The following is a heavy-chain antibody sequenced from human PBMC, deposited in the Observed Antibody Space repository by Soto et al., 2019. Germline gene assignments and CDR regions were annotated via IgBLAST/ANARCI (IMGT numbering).Heavy chain of an antibody. CDR1: GYTFTGHY. V-gene: IGHV1-2*02. CDR3: GRGRSGQIVIFY. Sequence: ASVKVSCKTSGYTFTGHYIHWVRQAPQQGPEWMGEIGPESGATRYAQKFRGRVTMTMDTSITTVYMELKNLSPDDTAVYYCGRGRSGQIVIFYWGQGTPVTVSS. J-gene: IGHJ4*02. D-gene: IGHD3-3*02. CDR2: IGPESGAT.